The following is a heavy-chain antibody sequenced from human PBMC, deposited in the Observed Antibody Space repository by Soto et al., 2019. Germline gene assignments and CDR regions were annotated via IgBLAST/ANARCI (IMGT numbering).Heavy chain of an antibody. CDR1: GGTLSTYT. J-gene: IGHJ4*02. D-gene: IGHD6-19*01. CDR2: IIPALDVE. Sequence: QGLLVQSGAEVKKPGSSVKVSCKAPGGTLSTYTLTWLRQAPGQGPEWMGRIIPALDVEDYAQQFQGRVTITADTSTSTDYMELHSLRSDDTAVYYCAAVAGTSAFVGYFEYWGQGTLVTVAS. V-gene: IGHV1-69*02. CDR3: AAVAGTSAFVGYFEY.